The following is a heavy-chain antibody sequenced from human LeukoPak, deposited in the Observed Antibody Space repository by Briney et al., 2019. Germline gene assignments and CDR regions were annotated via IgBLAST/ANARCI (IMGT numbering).Heavy chain of an antibody. Sequence: GGSLRLSCAASGFTFSRSWMSWVRQAPGKGLEWVANIKQDGSEKYYVDSVKGQFTISRDNAKNSLYLQMNSLRAEDTAVYYCARDQDYYDSSGYYLIFDYWGQGTLVTVSS. V-gene: IGHV3-7*01. CDR3: ARDQDYYDSSGYYLIFDY. J-gene: IGHJ4*02. CDR1: GFTFSRSW. CDR2: IKQDGSEK. D-gene: IGHD3-22*01.